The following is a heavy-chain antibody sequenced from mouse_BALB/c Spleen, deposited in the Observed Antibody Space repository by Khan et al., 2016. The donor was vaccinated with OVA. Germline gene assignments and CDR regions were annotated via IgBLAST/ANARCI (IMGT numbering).Heavy chain of an antibody. CDR3: ARLEDI. Sequence: QVQLKESGPGLVAPSQSLSITCTVSGFSLTSYGVHWVRQPPGKGLEWLGVILAGRSTTYNSALISRLSIRKDTSKSKVFLKINSLQTDDTAMYYCARLEDIWGQGTTLTVSS. J-gene: IGHJ2*01. D-gene: IGHD1-3*01. V-gene: IGHV2-9*02. CDR2: ILAGRST. CDR1: GFSLTSYG.